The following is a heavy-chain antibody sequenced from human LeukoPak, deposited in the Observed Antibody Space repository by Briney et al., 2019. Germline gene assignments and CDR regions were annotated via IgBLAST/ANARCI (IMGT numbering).Heavy chain of an antibody. Sequence: PGGSLRLSCAASGFTFDDYGMSWVRQAPGKGLEWVSGINWNGGGTGYADSVKGRFTISRDNAKNSLYLQVNSLRAEDTASYYCARDPVTTSSDYWGQGTLVTVSS. CDR2: INWNGGGT. J-gene: IGHJ4*02. V-gene: IGHV3-20*04. CDR1: GFTFDDYG. CDR3: ARDPVTTSSDY. D-gene: IGHD4-11*01.